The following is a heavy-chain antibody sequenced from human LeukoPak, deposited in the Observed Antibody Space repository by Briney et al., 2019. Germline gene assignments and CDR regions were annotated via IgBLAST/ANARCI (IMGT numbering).Heavy chain of an antibody. D-gene: IGHD3-22*01. V-gene: IGHV3-23*01. CDR3: AKNVGGYYDSSGYPYPDLFDY. Sequence: QPGGSLRLSCAASGFTFSSYAMSWVRQAPGKGLEWVSAISGSGGSTYYADSVKGRFTISRDNSKNTLYLQMNNPRAEDTAVYYCAKNVGGYYDSSGYPYPDLFDYWGQGTLVTVSS. J-gene: IGHJ4*02. CDR1: GFTFSSYA. CDR2: ISGSGGST.